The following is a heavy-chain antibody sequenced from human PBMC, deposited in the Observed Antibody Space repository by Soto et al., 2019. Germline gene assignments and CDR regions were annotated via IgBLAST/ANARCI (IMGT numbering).Heavy chain of an antibody. CDR1: GFTFGDYA. J-gene: IGHJ4*02. CDR2: IRSKAYGGTT. V-gene: IGHV3-49*04. CDR3: TRDAVAGTRLLGY. Sequence: GGSLRLSXTASGFTFGDYAMSWVRQAPGKGLEWVGFIRSKAYGGTTEYAASVKGRFTISRDDSKSTAYLQMNSLKTEDTAVYYCTRDAVAGTRLLGYWGQGTLVTVSS. D-gene: IGHD6-19*01.